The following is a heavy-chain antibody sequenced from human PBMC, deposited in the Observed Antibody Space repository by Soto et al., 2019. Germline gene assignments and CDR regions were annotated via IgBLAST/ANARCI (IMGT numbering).Heavy chain of an antibody. V-gene: IGHV1-2*04. CDR2: INPNSGGT. CDR1: GYTFTGYY. CDR3: ARVGGAYSSGRLGFDY. J-gene: IGHJ4*02. D-gene: IGHD6-19*01. Sequence: ASVKVSCKASGYTFTGYYMHWVRQAPGQGLVWMGWINPNSGGTNYAQKFQGWVTMTRDTSISTAYMELNRLRSDDTAVYYCARVGGAYSSGRLGFDYWGQGTLVTVSS.